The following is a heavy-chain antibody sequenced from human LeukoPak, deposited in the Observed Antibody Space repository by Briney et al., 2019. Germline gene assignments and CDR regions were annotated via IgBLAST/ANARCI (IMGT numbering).Heavy chain of an antibody. Sequence: PSQTLSLTCTVSGGSISSGDYYWTWIRQPPGKGLEWIGSIYYSENTYYNPSLESRATITVDTFKDEFSLRLSSVTAADTAIYYCARAGLYHHNSAGYFPDYWGQGILVTVSS. CDR2: IYYSENT. J-gene: IGHJ4*02. D-gene: IGHD3-22*01. CDR3: ARAGLYHHNSAGYFPDY. CDR1: GGSISSGDYY. V-gene: IGHV4-30-4*01.